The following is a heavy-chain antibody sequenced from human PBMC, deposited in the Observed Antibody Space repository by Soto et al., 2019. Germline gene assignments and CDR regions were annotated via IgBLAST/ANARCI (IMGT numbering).Heavy chain of an antibody. V-gene: IGHV3-23*01. CDR1: GFTFSSYA. CDR2: ISGSGGST. D-gene: IGHD5-18*01. J-gene: IGHJ4*02. Sequence: GGSLRLSCAASGFTFSSYAMSWVRQAPGKGLEWVSAISGSGGSTYYADSVKGRFTISRDNSKNTLYLQMNSLRAEDTAVYYCAKDPTGLWGYFYGPFDYWGQGTLVTVSS. CDR3: AKDPTGLWGYFYGPFDY.